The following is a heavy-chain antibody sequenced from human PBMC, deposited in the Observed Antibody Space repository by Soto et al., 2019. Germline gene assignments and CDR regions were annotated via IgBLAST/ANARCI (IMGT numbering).Heavy chain of an antibody. CDR1: GYTFTRYA. CDR3: ARKEVGRSYPVDF. CDR2: INAGNGDT. D-gene: IGHD1-26*01. J-gene: IGHJ3*01. V-gene: IGHV1-3*01. Sequence: QVHLVQAGAEVEKPGASVKISCKASGYTFTRYALHWVRQAPGQRLEYMGWINAGNGDTGHPQKVQGRVTITRDTSASTVYKELNRLTSEDTAVYYCARKEVGRSYPVDFWGQGTVVVVSS.